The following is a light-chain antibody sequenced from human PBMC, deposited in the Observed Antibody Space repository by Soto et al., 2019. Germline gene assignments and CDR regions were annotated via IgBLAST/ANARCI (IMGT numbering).Light chain of an antibody. CDR2: GAS. CDR3: QQYGTSPRT. V-gene: IGKV3-20*01. CDR1: QSVDSTY. J-gene: IGKJ1*01. Sequence: EVVLTQSPGTLSLSPGERATLSCRASQSVDSTYITWYQQKPGQAPRLLIYGASGRATGIPDRFSGSESGTDFTLTISRLEAEDSAVYYCQQYGTSPRTFGQGTKVDIK.